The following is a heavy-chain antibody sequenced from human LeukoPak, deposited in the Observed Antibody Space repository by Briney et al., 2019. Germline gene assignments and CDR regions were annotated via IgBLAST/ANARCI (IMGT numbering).Heavy chain of an antibody. CDR2: IYYSGST. D-gene: IGHD3-10*01. V-gene: IGHV4-59*12. Sequence: SETLSLTCTVSGGSISSYYWSWIRQPPGKGLEWIGYIYYSGSTNYNPSLKSRVTISVDTSKNQFSLKLSSVTAADTAVYYCARGLYYYGSGSYYGYFDYWGQGTLVTVSS. J-gene: IGHJ4*02. CDR1: GGSISSYY. CDR3: ARGLYYYGSGSYYGYFDY.